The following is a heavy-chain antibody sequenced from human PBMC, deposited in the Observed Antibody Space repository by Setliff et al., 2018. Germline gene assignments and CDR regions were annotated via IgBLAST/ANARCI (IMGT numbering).Heavy chain of an antibody. CDR3: ASAPLLYSDSSGLSGTFDI. CDR2: IYYSGST. Sequence: SETLSLTCTVSGGSISSGDYYWSWIRQPPGKGLEFVGYIYYSGSTNYSPSLKSRVTISIDTSKNQFSLKVNSVTAADTAVYYCASAPLLYSDSSGLSGTFDIWGQGTMVTVSS. V-gene: IGHV4-30-4*08. CDR1: GGSISSGDYY. D-gene: IGHD3-22*01. J-gene: IGHJ3*02.